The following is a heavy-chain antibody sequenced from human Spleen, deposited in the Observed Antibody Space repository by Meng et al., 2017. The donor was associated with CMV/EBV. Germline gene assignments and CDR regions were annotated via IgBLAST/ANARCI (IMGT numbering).Heavy chain of an antibody. J-gene: IGHJ4*02. CDR1: GGSISSYY. D-gene: IGHD1-26*01. CDR2: IYYSGST. V-gene: IGHV4-59*12. CDR3: ARRPLEGAADY. Sequence: SLTCTVSGGSISSYYWSWIRQPPGKGLEWIGYIYYSGSTNYNPSLKSRVTISVDTSKNRFSLTLTYMTAADTAVYYCARRPLEGAADYWGQGTLVTVSS.